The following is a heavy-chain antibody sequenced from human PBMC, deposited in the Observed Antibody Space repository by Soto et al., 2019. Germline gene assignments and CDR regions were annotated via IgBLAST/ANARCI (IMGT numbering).Heavy chain of an antibody. V-gene: IGHV4-34*01. CDR1: GGSFSGYY. D-gene: IGHD6-13*01. J-gene: IGHJ4*02. CDR2: INHSGST. CDR3: ARGRRDGVSSSWYTTPDY. Sequence: TLSLTCAVYGGSFSGYYWSWIRQPPGKGLEWIGEINHSGSTNYNPSLKSRVTISVDTSKNQFSLKLSSVTAADTAVYYCARGRRDGVSSSWYTTPDYWGQGTLVTVSS.